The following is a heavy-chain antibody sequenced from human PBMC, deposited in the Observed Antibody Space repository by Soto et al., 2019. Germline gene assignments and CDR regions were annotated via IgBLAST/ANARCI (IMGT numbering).Heavy chain of an antibody. D-gene: IGHD4-17*01. CDR3: AAGVTTFDY. Sequence: ASVKVSCKVSGNTLTGLPMHWVRQAPGKGPEWMGSLDLEEGERIVAQRFQGRVTMTEDTSTDTAYMELSSLKSDDTAVYYCAAGVTTFDYWGQGTLVTVS. J-gene: IGHJ4*02. V-gene: IGHV1-24*01. CDR2: LDLEEGER. CDR1: GNTLTGLP.